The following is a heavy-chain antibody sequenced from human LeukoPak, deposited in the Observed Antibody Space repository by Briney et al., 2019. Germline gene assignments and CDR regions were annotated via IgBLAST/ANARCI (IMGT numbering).Heavy chain of an antibody. CDR2: ISGSGGST. J-gene: IGHJ4*02. D-gene: IGHD3-22*01. Sequence: GGSLRLSCAASGFTFSSYAMIWVRQAPGKGLEWVSAISGSGGSTYYADSVKGRFTISRDNSKNTLYLQMNSLRAEDTAVYYCAKPPATYDSSGYYLPHFDYCGQATLVTVSS. V-gene: IGHV3-23*01. CDR3: AKPPATYDSSGYYLPHFDY. CDR1: GFTFSSYA.